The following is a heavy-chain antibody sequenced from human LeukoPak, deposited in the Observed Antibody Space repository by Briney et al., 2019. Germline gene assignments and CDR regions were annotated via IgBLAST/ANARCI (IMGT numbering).Heavy chain of an antibody. V-gene: IGHV4-59*01. Sequence: SETLSFTCSVSGGSSCTNYWNWIRQPPGNGLEWIGNIYHSGSNNYNPSLQSRVTISVDTSKNQFSLNLNSVTAADTAVYYCARGGAARLHFQNWGQGTLVTVSS. J-gene: IGHJ1*01. CDR1: GGSSCTNY. CDR2: IYHSGSN. CDR3: ARGGAARLHFQN. D-gene: IGHD6-6*01.